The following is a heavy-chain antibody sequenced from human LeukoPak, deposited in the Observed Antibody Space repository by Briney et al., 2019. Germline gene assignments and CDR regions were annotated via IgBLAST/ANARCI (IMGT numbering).Heavy chain of an antibody. J-gene: IGHJ4*02. Sequence: SETLSLTCTVSGGSISSYYWSWIRQPPGKGLEWIGYIYYSGSTNYNPSLKSRVTISVDTSKNQFSLKLSSVTAADAAVYFCARYRSDWSLDYWGQGALVTVSS. CDR1: GGSISSYY. V-gene: IGHV4-59*01. CDR2: IYYSGST. D-gene: IGHD6-19*01. CDR3: ARYRSDWSLDY.